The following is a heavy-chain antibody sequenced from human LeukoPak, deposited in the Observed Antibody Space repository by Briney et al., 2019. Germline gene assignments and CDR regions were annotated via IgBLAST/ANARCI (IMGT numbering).Heavy chain of an antibody. CDR3: ARDCFTTSCPGRY. CDR1: GFTFSHYW. V-gene: IGHV3-7*01. Sequence: PGGSLRLSCAASGFTFSHYWMSWVRQAPGKGLEWVANIKQDGSEKYYVDSVQGRFTISRDNAENSLCLQMNSLRAEDTAVYYCARDCFTTSCPGRYWGQGTLVTVSS. CDR2: IKQDGSEK. D-gene: IGHD2-2*01. J-gene: IGHJ4*02.